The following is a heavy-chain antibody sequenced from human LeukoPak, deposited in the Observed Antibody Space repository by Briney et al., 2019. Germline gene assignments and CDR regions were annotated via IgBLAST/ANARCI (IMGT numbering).Heavy chain of an antibody. Sequence: GGSLRLFCAVSGFTFSNYWVHWVRRVRGKGLFWVSRINSEGSSTTYADSVKGRITISRDNAKNTLYLQMNSLRAEDTAVYYCVRDLYYRFDFWGQGTLVTVSS. CDR2: INSEGSST. CDR1: GFTFSNYW. CDR3: VRDLYYRFDF. D-gene: IGHD3-22*01. V-gene: IGHV3-74*01. J-gene: IGHJ4*02.